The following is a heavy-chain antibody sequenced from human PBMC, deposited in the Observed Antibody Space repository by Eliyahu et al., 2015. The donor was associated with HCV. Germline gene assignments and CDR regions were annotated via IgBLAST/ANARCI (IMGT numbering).Heavy chain of an antibody. CDR3: ARDGGYWEVDY. J-gene: IGHJ4*02. D-gene: IGHD1-26*01. CDR2: XWYDGSNK. Sequence: QVQLVESGGXVVQPGRSLRLSCXASGFTFXSYGMHWVRQAPGKGLEXVAVXWYDGSNKYYADSVKGRFTISRDNSKNTLYLQMNSLRAEDTAVYYCARDGGYWEVDYWGQGTLVTVSS. CDR1: GFTFXSYG. V-gene: IGHV3-33*01.